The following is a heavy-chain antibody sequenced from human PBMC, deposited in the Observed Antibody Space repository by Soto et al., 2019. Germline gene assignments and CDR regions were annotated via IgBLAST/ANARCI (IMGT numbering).Heavy chain of an antibody. J-gene: IGHJ6*02. CDR1: GFTFSSYS. V-gene: IGHV3-30*18. Sequence: QVQLVESGGGVVQPGRSLSLSCAASGFTFSSYSIHWVRQAPGKGLEWVAVISYDGSNKYYADSVKGRFSISRDNSTNTLFLQMNSLRPEDTAVEYCAKGGLQCGSGGSCQYCYGLDVWGHWTTFTVSS. CDR3: AKGGLQCGSGGSCQYCYGLDV. D-gene: IGHD2-15*01. CDR2: ISYDGSNK.